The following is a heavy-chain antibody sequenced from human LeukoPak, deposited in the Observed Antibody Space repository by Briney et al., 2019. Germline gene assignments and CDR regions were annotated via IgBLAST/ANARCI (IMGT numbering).Heavy chain of an antibody. CDR2: IYYSGST. D-gene: IGHD3-22*01. CDR1: GGSISSGGYY. CDR3: ARDHYDSSWGHWFDP. V-gene: IGHV4-31*03. Sequence: SETLSLTCTVSGGSISSGGYYWSWIRQHPGKGLEWIGYIYYSGSTYYNPSLKSRVTISVDTSKNQFSLKLSSVTAADTAVYYCARDHYDSSWGHWFDPWGQGTLVTVSS. J-gene: IGHJ5*02.